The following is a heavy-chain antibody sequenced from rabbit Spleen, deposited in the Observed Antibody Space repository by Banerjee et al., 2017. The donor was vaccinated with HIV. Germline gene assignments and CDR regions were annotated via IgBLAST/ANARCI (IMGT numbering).Heavy chain of an antibody. Sequence: QSLEESGGDLVKPGASLTLTCKASGIDFSSFYYMCWVRQAPGKGLELIACIYTTSGNTWYASWVNGRFTISRSISLNTVDLKMTSLTAADTATYFCARSGYYSGGWHTFNLWGPGTLVTVS. V-gene: IGHV1S43*01. CDR1: GIDFSSFYY. D-gene: IGHD4-1*01. CDR3: ARSGYYSGGWHTFNL. J-gene: IGHJ4*01. CDR2: IYTTSGNT.